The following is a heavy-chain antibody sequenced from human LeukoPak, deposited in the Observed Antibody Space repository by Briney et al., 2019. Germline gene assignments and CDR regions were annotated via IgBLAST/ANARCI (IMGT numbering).Heavy chain of an antibody. D-gene: IGHD2-15*01. J-gene: IGHJ4*02. CDR3: ARGLYYATCYGEGIDY. CDR2: INPDSGGT. CDR1: GGTFSSYA. Sequence: GASVKVSCKASGGTFSSYAISWVRQAPGQGLEWMGGINPDSGGTNYAQKFQGRVTMSRDTSISTAYMELRRLRSDDTAVYYCARGLYYATCYGEGIDYWGQGALVTVSS. V-gene: IGHV1-2*02.